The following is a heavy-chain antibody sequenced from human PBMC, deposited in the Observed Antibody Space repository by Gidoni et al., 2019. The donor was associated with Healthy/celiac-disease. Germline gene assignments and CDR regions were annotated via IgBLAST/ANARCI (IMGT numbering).Heavy chain of an antibody. CDR1: GFTFSNAG. CDR2: IKSKTDGGTT. J-gene: IGHJ4*02. D-gene: IGHD5-12*01. CDR3: TTLSHSGYDILSDY. Sequence: EVQLVESVGGLVKPGGSLRLSCAASGFTFSNAGMNWVRQAPGKGLEWVGRIKSKTDGGTTDYAAPVKGRFTISRDDSKNTLYLQMNSLKTEDTAVYYCTTLSHSGYDILSDYWGQGTLVTVSS. V-gene: IGHV3-15*07.